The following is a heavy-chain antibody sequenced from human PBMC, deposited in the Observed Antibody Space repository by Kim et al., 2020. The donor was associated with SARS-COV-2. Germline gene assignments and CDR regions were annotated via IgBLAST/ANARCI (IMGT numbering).Heavy chain of an antibody. CDR3: ARSPADYGDYDSPAAAY. V-gene: IGHV7-4-1*02. J-gene: IGHJ4*01. Sequence: ASVKVSCKASEYTFTNYPINWVRQAPGQGLEWMGWIHTKTGHPTYAQGFTGRFVFSLDTSVSTAYLQITTLKAEDTAVYYCARSPADYGDYDSPAAAYWG. CDR1: EYTFTNYP. D-gene: IGHD4-17*01. CDR2: IHTKTGHP.